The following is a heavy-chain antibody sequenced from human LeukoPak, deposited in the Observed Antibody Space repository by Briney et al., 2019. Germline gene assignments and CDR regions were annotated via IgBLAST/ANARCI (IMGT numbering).Heavy chain of an antibody. J-gene: IGHJ4*02. CDR1: GGSISSYY. D-gene: IGHD2-8*02. CDR2: IYMSGST. V-gene: IGHV4-4*07. Sequence: SETLSLTCTVSGGSISSYYWSWIRQPAGKGLEWIGRIYMSGSTNYNSSLKSRVNMSVDTSKNQFSLNLSSVTAADTAVYYCARTELVVSNYFDYWGQGTLVTVSS. CDR3: ARTELVVSNYFDY.